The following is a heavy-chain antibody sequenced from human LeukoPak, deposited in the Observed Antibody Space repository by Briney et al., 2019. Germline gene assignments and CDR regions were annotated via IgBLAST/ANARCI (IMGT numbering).Heavy chain of an antibody. V-gene: IGHV4-61*02. CDR3: ARGTFVEETGWGSGH. J-gene: IGHJ4*02. CDR2: IYTSGST. Sequence: PSETLSLTCTVSGGSISSSSYYWCWIRQPAGKGLEWIGRIYTSGSTNYNPSLKSRVTISVDTSKNQYALKLSSVTAADTAVYYCARGTFVEETGWGSGHWGQGALVTVSS. D-gene: IGHD3-10*01. CDR1: GGSISSSSYY.